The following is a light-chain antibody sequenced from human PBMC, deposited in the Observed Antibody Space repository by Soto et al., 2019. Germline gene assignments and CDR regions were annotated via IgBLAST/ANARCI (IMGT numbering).Light chain of an antibody. CDR1: SSDVGGYNY. Sequence: QSALTQPASVSGSPGQSITISCTGTSSDVGGYNYVSWYQQHPGKAPKLMIYDVSNRPSGVSNRFSGSNSGNTASLTIFGLQVEDEADYFCSSYTSSSNVYVFGTGTKVTVL. CDR2: DVS. V-gene: IGLV2-14*01. CDR3: SSYTSSSNVYV. J-gene: IGLJ1*01.